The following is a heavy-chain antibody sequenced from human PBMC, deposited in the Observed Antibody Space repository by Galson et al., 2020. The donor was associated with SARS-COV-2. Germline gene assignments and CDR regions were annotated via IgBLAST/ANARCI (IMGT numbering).Heavy chain of an antibody. CDR2: IHHSGRT. V-gene: IGHV4-4*02. CDR3: TRDPRNWNCDRGIDV. J-gene: IGHJ6*02. Sequence: SETLSLTCAVSGASISTNYWWSWVRQTPVKGLEWIAEIHHSGRTNYNPSLQSRVTISLDKSKNQFSLKLNSVTAADTAVYYCTRDPRNWNCDRGIDVWGQGTTVTVSS. D-gene: IGHD1-7*01. CDR1: GASISTNYW.